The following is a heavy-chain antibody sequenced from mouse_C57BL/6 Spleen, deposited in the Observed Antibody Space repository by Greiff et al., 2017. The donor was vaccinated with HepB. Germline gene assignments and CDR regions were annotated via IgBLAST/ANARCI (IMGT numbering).Heavy chain of an antibody. D-gene: IGHD1-3*01. CDR2: IDPSDSYT. J-gene: IGHJ2*01. Sequence: QVQLQQPGAELVKPGASVKLSCKASGYTFTSYWMQWVKQRPGQGLEWIGEIDPSDSYTNYNQKFKGKATVTVDTSSSTAYMQLSSLTSEDSAVYYCARMKWLDYWGQGTTLTVSS. V-gene: IGHV1-50*01. CDR3: ARMKWLDY. CDR1: GYTFTSYW.